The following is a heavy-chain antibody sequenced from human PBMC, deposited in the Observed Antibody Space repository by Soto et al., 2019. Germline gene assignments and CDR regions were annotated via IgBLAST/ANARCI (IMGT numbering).Heavy chain of an antibody. V-gene: IGHV3-48*02. CDR1: GFSFSTYN. CDR2: ISTTSFTI. D-gene: IGHD2-15*01. J-gene: IGHJ5*01. CDR3: ARDRCYDGTCYSASDS. Sequence: GGSLRLSCAASGFSFSTYNMDWVRQAPGKGPEWIAYISTTSFTIYYADSVKGRFTISRDNDRNSLYLEMNSLRDEDTAVYYCARDRCYDGTCYSASDSWGQGTLVTVSS.